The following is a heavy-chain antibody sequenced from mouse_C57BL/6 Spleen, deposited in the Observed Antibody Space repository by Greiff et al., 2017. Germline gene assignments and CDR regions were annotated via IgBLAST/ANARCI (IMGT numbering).Heavy chain of an antibody. Sequence: EVKVVESGGGLVKPGGSLKLSCAASGFTFSDYGMHWVRQAPEKGLEWVAYISSGSSTIYYADTVKGRFTISRDNAKNTLFLQMTSLRSEDTAMYYCALRQGDYAMDYWGQGTSVTVSS. CDR1: GFTFSDYG. CDR3: ALRQGDYAMDY. V-gene: IGHV5-17*01. CDR2: ISSGSSTI. J-gene: IGHJ4*01. D-gene: IGHD3-2*01.